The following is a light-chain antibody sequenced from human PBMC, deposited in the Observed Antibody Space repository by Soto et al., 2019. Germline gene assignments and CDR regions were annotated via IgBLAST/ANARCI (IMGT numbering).Light chain of an antibody. J-gene: IGLJ3*02. V-gene: IGLV2-14*01. CDR2: GVS. CDR3: SSYTSSSAVV. Sequence: QSALTQPASVSGSPGQSITISCTGTSSDVGGYKFVSWYQQHPGKAPKLMIYGVSNRPSGVSDRFSGSKSGNTASLTISGLHAEDEADYYFSSYTSSSAVVFGGGTKLTVL. CDR1: SSDVGGYKF.